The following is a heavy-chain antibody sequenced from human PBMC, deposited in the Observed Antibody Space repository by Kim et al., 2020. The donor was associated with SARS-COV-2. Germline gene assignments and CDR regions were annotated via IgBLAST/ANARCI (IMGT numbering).Heavy chain of an antibody. J-gene: IGHJ6*02. Sequence: GGSLRLSCAASGFTFSSYGMHWVRQAPGKGLEWVAVIWYDGSNKYYADSVKGRFTISRDNSKNTLYLQMNSLRAEDTAMYYCAREEGNQYYYYGMDVWGQGTTVTVSS. D-gene: IGHD6-13*01. V-gene: IGHV3-33*01. CDR1: GFTFSSYG. CDR2: IWYDGSNK. CDR3: AREEGNQYYYYGMDV.